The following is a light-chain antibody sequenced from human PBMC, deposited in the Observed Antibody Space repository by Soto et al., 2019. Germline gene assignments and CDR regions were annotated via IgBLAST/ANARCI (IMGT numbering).Light chain of an antibody. J-gene: IGKJ1*01. CDR1: QRINNY. Sequence: DIQMTQSPSSLSASVGDRVTITCRASQRINNYLNWYQQRPGKAPELLIYAASSLQSGVPSRFSGSGSGTDFTLTISSLQPEDFATYYCQQSYSTLRTFGHGTKVDIK. CDR2: AAS. CDR3: QQSYSTLRT. V-gene: IGKV1-39*01.